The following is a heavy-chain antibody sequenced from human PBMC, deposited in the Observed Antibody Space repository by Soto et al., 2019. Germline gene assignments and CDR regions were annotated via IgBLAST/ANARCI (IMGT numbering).Heavy chain of an antibody. J-gene: IGHJ6*02. Sequence: SVKVSCKASGGTFSSYAISWVRQAPGQGLEWMGGIIPIFGTANYAQKFQGRVTITADESTSTAYMELSSLRSEDTAVYYCASRISPAALNYYYYYGMDVWGQGTTVTVSS. D-gene: IGHD2-2*01. CDR2: IIPIFGTA. V-gene: IGHV1-69*13. CDR1: GGTFSSYA. CDR3: ASRISPAALNYYYYYGMDV.